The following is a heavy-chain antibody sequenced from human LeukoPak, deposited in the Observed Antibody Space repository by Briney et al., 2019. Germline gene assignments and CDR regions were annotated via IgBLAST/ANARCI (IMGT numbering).Heavy chain of an antibody. CDR2: IYTSGST. V-gene: IGHV4-4*07. Sequence: PSETLSLTCTVSDGSISSYYWSWIRQPPGKGLEWIGRIYTSGSTNYNPSLKSRVTMSVDTSKNQFSLKLSSVTAADTAVYYCARDQVPRLAAASVWYFDLWGRGTLVTVSS. CDR3: ARDQVPRLAAASVWYFDL. J-gene: IGHJ2*01. D-gene: IGHD6-13*01. CDR1: DGSISSYY.